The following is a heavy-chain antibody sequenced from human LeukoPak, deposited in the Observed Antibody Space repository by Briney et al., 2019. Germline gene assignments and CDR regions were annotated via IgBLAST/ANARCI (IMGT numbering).Heavy chain of an antibody. Sequence: SETLSLTCTVSGGSISSYYWSWIRQPPGKGLEWIGYIYYSGSTNYNPSLKSRVTISVDTSKNQFSLKLSSVTAADTAVYYCARSEYSSSSYYYYYGMGVWGQGTTVTVSS. V-gene: IGHV4-59*01. D-gene: IGHD6-6*01. CDR2: IYYSGST. CDR1: GGSISSYY. J-gene: IGHJ6*02. CDR3: ARSEYSSSSYYYYYGMGV.